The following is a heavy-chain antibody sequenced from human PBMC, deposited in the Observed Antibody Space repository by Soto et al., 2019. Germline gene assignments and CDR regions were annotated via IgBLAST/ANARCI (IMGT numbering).Heavy chain of an antibody. V-gene: IGHV3-15*01. D-gene: IGHD3-10*01. CDR3: TNDGGSDFYGSGSIDVFDI. Sequence: GGSLRLSCAASGFPFSNAWMSWVRLAPGKGLEWVGRIKSKTAGVTTAYAAPVKGSFSIARDDSKNTLYLQMNCLKTEDTAVYYCTNDGGSDFYGSGSIDVFDIWGQGTIVTVSS. CDR2: IKSKTAGVTT. CDR1: GFPFSNAW. J-gene: IGHJ3*02.